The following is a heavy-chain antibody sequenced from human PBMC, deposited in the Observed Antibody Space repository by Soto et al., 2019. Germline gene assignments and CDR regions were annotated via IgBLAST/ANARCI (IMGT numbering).Heavy chain of an antibody. CDR1: GFTFSSYS. Sequence: KPGGSLRLSCAASGFTFSSYSMNWVRQAPGKGLEWVSSISSSSSYIYYADSVKGRFTISRDNAKNSLYLQMNSLRAEDTAVYYCARGNLGYYDSSGPHWGQGTLVTVSS. D-gene: IGHD3-22*01. J-gene: IGHJ4*02. CDR3: ARGNLGYYDSSGPH. V-gene: IGHV3-21*01. CDR2: ISSSSSYI.